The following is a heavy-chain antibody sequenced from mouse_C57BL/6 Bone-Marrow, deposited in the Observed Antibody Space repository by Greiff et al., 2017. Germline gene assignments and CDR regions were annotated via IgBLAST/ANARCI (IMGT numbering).Heavy chain of an antibody. D-gene: IGHD2-10*01. CDR1: GYTFTSYC. CDR3: ARTYYANVYFDY. Sequence: QVQLQQSGAELARPGASVKLSCKASGYTFTSYCISWVKQRPGQGLEWIGDIYPRSGNTNYNEKFKGKATLTADKSSSTAYMQLRSLTSEDSAVYECARTYYANVYFDYWGQGTTLTVSS. CDR2: IYPRSGNT. J-gene: IGHJ2*01. V-gene: IGHV1-81*01.